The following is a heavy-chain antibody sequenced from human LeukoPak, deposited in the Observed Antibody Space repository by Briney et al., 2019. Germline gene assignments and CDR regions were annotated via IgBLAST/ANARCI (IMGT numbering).Heavy chain of an antibody. V-gene: IGHV3-9*01. CDR3: ARYRSSTSCAPAYYYYGMDV. CDR1: GFTFDDYA. J-gene: IGHJ6*02. Sequence: GRSLRLSCAASGFTFDDYAMHWVRQPPGKGLEWVSGISWNSGSIGYADSVKGRFTISRDNAKNSLYLQMNSLRAEDTALYHCARYRSSTSCAPAYYYYGMDVWGQGTTVTVSS. CDR2: ISWNSGSI. D-gene: IGHD2-2*01.